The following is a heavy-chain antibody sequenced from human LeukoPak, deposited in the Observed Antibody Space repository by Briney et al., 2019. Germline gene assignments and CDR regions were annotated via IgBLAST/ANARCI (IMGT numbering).Heavy chain of an antibody. CDR3: ARDSYDSSGFLYAFDI. CDR1: GDSFSSHY. V-gene: IGHV4-59*11. D-gene: IGHD3-22*01. J-gene: IGHJ3*02. CDR2: IHNSGST. Sequence: SETLSLTCTVSGDSFSSHYWTWIRQPPGKGLEWIGYIHNSGSTNYNPSLKSRVAISVDTSKNQFSLKLSSVTAADTAVYHCARDSYDSSGFLYAFDIWGQGTMVTVPS.